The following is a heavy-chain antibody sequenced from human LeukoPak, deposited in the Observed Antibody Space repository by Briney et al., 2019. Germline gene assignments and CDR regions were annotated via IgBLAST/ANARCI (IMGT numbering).Heavy chain of an antibody. CDR1: SGFISIYY. Sequence: SETLSLTCTVSSGFISIYYWSWIRQPPGKGLEWVGYIYYSGSANYNPSLKSRVTISVDTSKNQFSLKLSSVTAADTAVYYCAKFSSSWSYFDYWGQGTLVTVSS. V-gene: IGHV4-59*01. D-gene: IGHD6-13*01. J-gene: IGHJ4*02. CDR3: AKFSSSWSYFDY. CDR2: IYYSGSA.